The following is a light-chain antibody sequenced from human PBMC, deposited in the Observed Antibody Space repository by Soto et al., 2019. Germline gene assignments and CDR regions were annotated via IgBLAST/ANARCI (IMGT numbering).Light chain of an antibody. V-gene: IGLV2-11*01. CDR3: FSYAGSYTLV. J-gene: IGLJ3*02. Sequence: QSALTQPRSVSGSPGQSVTISCTGTSSDVGGYNYVSWYQQHPGKSPKLMIYDVVTRPSGVPDRFSGSKSGNTASLTLSGLQAEDEADYYCFSYAGSYTLVFGGGTKVTVL. CDR1: SSDVGGYNY. CDR2: DVV.